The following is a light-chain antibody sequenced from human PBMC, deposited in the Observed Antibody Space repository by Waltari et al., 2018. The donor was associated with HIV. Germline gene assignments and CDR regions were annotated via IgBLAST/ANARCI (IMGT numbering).Light chain of an antibody. V-gene: IGKV1-17*01. CDR1: QGIRNN. CDR2: AAS. J-gene: IGKJ5*01. Sequence: DIQMTQSPSSLSASVGDRVTITCRASQGIRNNLGWFQQKPGKAPKRLIFAASSLQGGVPSRFSGSRSGTEFTLTVSSLQPEDFAIYYCQQYKTPPITFGQGTRLEIK. CDR3: QQYKTPPIT.